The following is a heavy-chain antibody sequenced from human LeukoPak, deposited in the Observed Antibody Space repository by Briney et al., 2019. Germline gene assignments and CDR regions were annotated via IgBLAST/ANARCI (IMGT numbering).Heavy chain of an antibody. CDR3: ARRRFLEWLLYGTTQTVNYMDV. CDR2: IKQDGSEK. V-gene: IGHV3-7*01. Sequence: GGSLRLSCAASGFTFSSYWMSWVRQAPGKGLEWVANIKQDGSEKYYVDSVKGRFTISRDNAKNSLYLQMNSLRAEDTAVYYCARRRFLEWLLYGTTQTVNYMDVWGKGTTVTVSS. D-gene: IGHD3-3*01. CDR1: GFTFSSYW. J-gene: IGHJ6*03.